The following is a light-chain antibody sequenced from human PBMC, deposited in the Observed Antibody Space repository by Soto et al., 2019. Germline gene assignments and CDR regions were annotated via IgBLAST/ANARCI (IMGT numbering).Light chain of an antibody. CDR3: QQYYSYPWT. J-gene: IGKJ1*01. V-gene: IGKV1-8*01. CDR1: QGISSY. CDR2: AAS. Sequence: AIRMTQSPSSLSASTGDRVTITCRASQGISSYLAWYQQKPGKAPKLLIYAASTLQSGVPSRFSGSGSGTDFTLTISCLQGEDFPTYYCQQYYSYPWTFGQGTKVEIK.